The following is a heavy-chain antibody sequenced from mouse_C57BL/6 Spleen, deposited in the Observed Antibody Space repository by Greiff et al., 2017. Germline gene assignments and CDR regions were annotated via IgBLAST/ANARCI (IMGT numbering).Heavy chain of an antibody. V-gene: IGHV1-52*01. CDR3: ARDFYYGSSYVSAMDY. CDR2: IDPSDSET. Sequence: QVQLQQPGAELVRPGSSVKLSCKASGYTFTSYWMHWVKQRPIQGLEWIGNIDPSDSETHYNQKSKDKATLTVDKSSSTAYMQLSSLTSEDSAVYYCARDFYYGSSYVSAMDYWGQGTSVTVSS. CDR1: GYTFTSYW. D-gene: IGHD1-1*01. J-gene: IGHJ4*01.